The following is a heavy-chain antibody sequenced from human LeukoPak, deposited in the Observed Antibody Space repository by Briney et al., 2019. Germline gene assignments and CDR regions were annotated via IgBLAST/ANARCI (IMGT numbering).Heavy chain of an antibody. V-gene: IGHV3-15*01. CDR1: GFTFSNAW. CDR2: IKSKTDGETT. D-gene: IGHD3-10*01. CDR3: TTFGRDY. Sequence: NPGGSLRLSCAASGFTFSNAWMSWVRQAPGKGLEWVGRIKSKTDGETTDYAAPAKGRFTISRDDSKNTLYLQMNSLKTEDTAVYYCTTFGRDYWGQGTLVTVSS. J-gene: IGHJ4*02.